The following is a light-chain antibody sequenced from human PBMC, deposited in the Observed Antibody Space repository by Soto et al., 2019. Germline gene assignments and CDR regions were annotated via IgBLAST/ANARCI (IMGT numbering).Light chain of an antibody. V-gene: IGKV2-28*01. CDR1: QSLLHSNGYNY. CDR3: MQALQTPRA. Sequence: DIVMTQSPLSLPVTPGEPASISCRSSQSLLHSNGYNYLDWYLQKPGQSPQLLIHLGSNRASGAPDRFSGSGSGTDFTLKISRVEAEDVGVYYCMQALQTPRAFGGGTKVEIK. J-gene: IGKJ4*01. CDR2: LGS.